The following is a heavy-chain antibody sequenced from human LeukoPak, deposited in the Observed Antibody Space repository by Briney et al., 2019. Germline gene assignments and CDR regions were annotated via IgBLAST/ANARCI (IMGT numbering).Heavy chain of an antibody. J-gene: IGHJ4*02. CDR3: ARGVATIKFSHNPYYLDY. D-gene: IGHD5-12*01. Sequence: SVKVSCKASGGTFSSYAISWVRQAPGQGLEWMGGIIPIFGTANYAQKFQGRVTITADESTSTAYMELSSLRSEDTAVYYCARGVATIKFSHNPYYLDYWGQGTLVTVSS. CDR2: IIPIFGTA. CDR1: GGTFSSYA. V-gene: IGHV1-69*13.